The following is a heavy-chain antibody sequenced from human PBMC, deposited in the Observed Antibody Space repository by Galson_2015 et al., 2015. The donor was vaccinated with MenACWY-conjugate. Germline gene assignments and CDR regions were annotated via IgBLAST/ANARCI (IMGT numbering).Heavy chain of an antibody. CDR3: AREYDK. V-gene: IGHV4-61*01. CDR1: GGSVSSGSY. CDR2: IYSSGST. J-gene: IGHJ4*02. Sequence: LSLTCTVSGGSVSSGSYWTWIRQPPGKGLEWIGLIYSSGSTKYNPSLKSRVTISLDMSKNQVSLKLSSVTAADTAVYYCAREYDKWGQGTLVTVSS.